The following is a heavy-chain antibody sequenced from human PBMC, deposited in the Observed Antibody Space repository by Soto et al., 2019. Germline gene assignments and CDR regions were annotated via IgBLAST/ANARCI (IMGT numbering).Heavy chain of an antibody. V-gene: IGHV1-3*01. CDR3: ASGGRYSSSWYDY. D-gene: IGHD6-13*01. Sequence: QVQLVQSGAEVKKPGASVKVSCKASGYTFTSYAMHWVRQAPGQRLEWMGWINAGNGNTKYSQKFQGRVTITRDTSASPAYMELSSLRSEDTAAYFCASGGRYSSSWYDYWGQGTLVTVSS. CDR1: GYTFTSYA. J-gene: IGHJ4*02. CDR2: INAGNGNT.